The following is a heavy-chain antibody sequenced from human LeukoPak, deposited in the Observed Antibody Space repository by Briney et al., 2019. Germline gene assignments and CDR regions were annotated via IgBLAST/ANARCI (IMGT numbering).Heavy chain of an antibody. V-gene: IGHV4-38-2*01. Sequence: PSETLSLTCAVSGYSISSGYYWGWLRQPPGKGLEWIGSIYHSGSTYYNPSLKSRVTISVDTSKNQLSLKLSSMTAADTAVYYCARRQTRNNWFDPWGQGTLVTVSS. CDR3: ARRQTRNNWFDP. CDR1: GYSISSGYY. CDR2: IYHSGST. J-gene: IGHJ5*02.